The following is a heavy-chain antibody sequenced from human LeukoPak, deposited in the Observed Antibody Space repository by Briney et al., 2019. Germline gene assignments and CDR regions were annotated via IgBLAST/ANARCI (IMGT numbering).Heavy chain of an antibody. CDR3: ASAWDNSSSSLFDY. D-gene: IGHD6-6*01. Sequence: SETLSLTCAVYGGSFSGYYWSWIRQPPGKGLEWIGEINHSGSTNYNPSLKSRVTISVDTSKNQFSLKLSSVTAADTAVYYCASAWDNSSSSLFDYWGQGTLVTVSS. J-gene: IGHJ4*02. CDR1: GGSFSGYY. V-gene: IGHV4-34*01. CDR2: INHSGST.